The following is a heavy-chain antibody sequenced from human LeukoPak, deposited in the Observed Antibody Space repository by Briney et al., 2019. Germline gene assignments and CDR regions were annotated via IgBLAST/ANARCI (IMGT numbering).Heavy chain of an antibody. D-gene: IGHD3-22*01. Sequence: TSETLSLTCAVSGYSISSGYYWGWIRQPPGKGLEWIGSVYHSGSTYYNPSLKSRVTISVDTSKNQFSLKLSSVTAADTAMYYCARHGNYYDTSQSDPWGQGTLVTVSS. J-gene: IGHJ5*02. V-gene: IGHV4-38-2*01. CDR3: ARHGNYYDTSQSDP. CDR2: VYHSGST. CDR1: GYSISSGYY.